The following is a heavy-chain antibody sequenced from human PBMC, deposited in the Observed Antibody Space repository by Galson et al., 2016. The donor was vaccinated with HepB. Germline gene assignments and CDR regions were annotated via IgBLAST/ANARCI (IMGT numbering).Heavy chain of an antibody. CDR1: GVTFRSYS. Sequence: SLRLSCAASGVTFRSYSMNWVRQTPGRGLESISYISSSSSTIFYADSVKGRFTISRDNANNSLFLQMSSLRDEDTAVYYCARGVTSFDLWGQGTMVTVSS. CDR3: ARGVTSFDL. J-gene: IGHJ3*01. CDR2: ISSSSSTI. V-gene: IGHV3-48*02. D-gene: IGHD3-16*01.